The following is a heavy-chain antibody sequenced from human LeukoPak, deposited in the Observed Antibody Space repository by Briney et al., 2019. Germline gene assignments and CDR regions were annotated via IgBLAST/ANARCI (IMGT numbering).Heavy chain of an antibody. Sequence: GGSLRLSCAASGFTFSSYWMSWVRQAPGKGLEWVANIKQDGSEKYYVDSVKGRFTISRDNAKNSLYLQMNSLRAEDTAVYYCARAEYQLLWGYYYYYMDVWGKGTTVTVSS. CDR2: IKQDGSEK. CDR1: GFTFSSYW. J-gene: IGHJ6*03. CDR3: ARAEYQLLWGYYYYYMDV. V-gene: IGHV3-7*01. D-gene: IGHD2-2*01.